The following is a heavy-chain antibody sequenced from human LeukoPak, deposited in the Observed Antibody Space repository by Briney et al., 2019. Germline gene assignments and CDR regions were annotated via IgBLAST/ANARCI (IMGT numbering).Heavy chain of an antibody. D-gene: IGHD3-10*01. CDR3: ARDDGFYGSGSYPSDY. Sequence: GASVKVSCKASVYTFTSYGISWVRQAPGQGLEWMGWISAYNGNTNYAQKLQGRVTMTTDTSTSTAYMELRSLRSDDTAVYYCARDDGFYGSGSYPSDYWGQGTLVTVSS. V-gene: IGHV1-18*04. CDR1: VYTFTSYG. CDR2: ISAYNGNT. J-gene: IGHJ4*02.